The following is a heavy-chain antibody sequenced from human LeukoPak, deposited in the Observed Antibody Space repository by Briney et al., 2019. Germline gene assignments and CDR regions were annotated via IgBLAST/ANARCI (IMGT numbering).Heavy chain of an antibody. J-gene: IGHJ6*03. Sequence: GGSLRLSCAASGFIFSSYGMHWVRQAPGKGLEWVAVISYDVGKKYYADSVKGRFTISRDNSKNTLYLQMNSLRAEDTAVYYCARGFKNYYYYYMDVWGKGTTVTVSS. CDR3: ARGFKNYYYYYMDV. CDR2: ISYDVGKK. CDR1: GFIFSSYG. V-gene: IGHV3-30*03.